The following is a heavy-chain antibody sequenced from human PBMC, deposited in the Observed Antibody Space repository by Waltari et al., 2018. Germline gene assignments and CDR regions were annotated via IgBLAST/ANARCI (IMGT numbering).Heavy chain of an antibody. CDR2: IDHNGIT. Sequence: QVQLQQWGAGLLKPSETLSLTCDLYGGSFQYYVWSWIRQSPGKGLEWIGEIDHNGITTYHPSRESRVGISVDSSTNQLLMNMTSVTVADTAVYFCARCDFWLRGLDLWGQGTTVTVSS. D-gene: IGHD3-3*01. J-gene: IGHJ6*02. CDR1: GGSFQYYV. CDR3: ARCDFWLRGLDL. V-gene: IGHV4-34*01.